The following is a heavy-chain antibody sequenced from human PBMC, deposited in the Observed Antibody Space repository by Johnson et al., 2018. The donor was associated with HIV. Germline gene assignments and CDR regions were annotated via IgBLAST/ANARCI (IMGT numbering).Heavy chain of an antibody. D-gene: IGHD3-22*01. J-gene: IGHJ3*02. CDR1: GFTFSSYA. Sequence: QVQLVESGGGVVQPERSLRLSCAASGFTFSSYAMHWVRQAPGKGLEWVACISYDGDNEYYADSVKGRFTISRDNSKNTLYLQMKSMRAEDTAVYYCVRDGNYYDRSGYRVDAFDIWGQGTMVTVSS. CDR2: ISYDGDNE. CDR3: VRDGNYYDRSGYRVDAFDI. V-gene: IGHV3-30*04.